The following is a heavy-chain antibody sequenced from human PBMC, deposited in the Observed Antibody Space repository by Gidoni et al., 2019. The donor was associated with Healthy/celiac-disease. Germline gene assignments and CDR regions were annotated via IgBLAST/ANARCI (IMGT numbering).Heavy chain of an antibody. D-gene: IGHD6-13*01. CDR1: GGTFSSYA. Sequence: QVQLVQSGAEVKKPGSSVKVSCKASGGTFSSYAISWVRQAPGQGLVWMGRIIPLLGIANSAQKIQGRVTITANKSTSTAYMELSSLKSEDTAVYYCASHQQQLGLYYFDYWGQGTLVTVSS. J-gene: IGHJ4*02. CDR2: IIPLLGIA. CDR3: ASHQQQLGLYYFDY. V-gene: IGHV1-69*04.